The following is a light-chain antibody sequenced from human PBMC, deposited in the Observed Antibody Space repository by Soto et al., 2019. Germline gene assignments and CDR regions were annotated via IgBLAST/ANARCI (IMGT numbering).Light chain of an antibody. J-gene: IGLJ1*01. Sequence: QSALTQPPSASGSPGQSVTISCTGTSSDVGGYKYVSWYQQHPGKAPKLMIYEVSKRPSGVPDRFSGSKSGNTASLTVSGLQAEDEADYYCSSYAGSNIGVFGTGTKLTVL. V-gene: IGLV2-8*01. CDR2: EVS. CDR1: SSDVGGYKY. CDR3: SSYAGSNIGV.